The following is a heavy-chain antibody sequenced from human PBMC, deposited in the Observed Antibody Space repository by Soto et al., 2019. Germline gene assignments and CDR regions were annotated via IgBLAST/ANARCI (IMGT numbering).Heavy chain of an antibody. CDR3: ARSPVYFTSSSLDP. CDR2: IYHTGIT. D-gene: IGHD3-9*01. Sequence: QVQLQESGPGLVKPSETLSLTCAVSGYSISSVNWLSWVRQSPGQGLEWIGDIYHTGITHYNPSLQSLVTISVDKFKNEFSLNLTSVTAAATAVYYCARSPVYFTSSSLDPWGPGTLVTVSS. V-gene: IGHV4-4*02. J-gene: IGHJ5*02. CDR1: GYSISSVNW.